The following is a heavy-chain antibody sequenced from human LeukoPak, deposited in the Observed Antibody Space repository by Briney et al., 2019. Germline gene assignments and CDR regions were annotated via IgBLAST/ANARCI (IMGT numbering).Heavy chain of an antibody. CDR2: IYYSGST. V-gene: IGHV4-31*03. CDR3: ARVNYDSSGYYDY. J-gene: IGHJ4*02. CDR1: GGSISSGGYY. D-gene: IGHD3-22*01. Sequence: SETLSLTCTVSGGSISSGGYYWSWIRQHPGKGLEWIGYIYYSGSTYYNPSLKSRVTISVDTSKNQFSLKLSSVTAADTAVYYCARVNYDSSGYYDYWGQGTLVTVSS.